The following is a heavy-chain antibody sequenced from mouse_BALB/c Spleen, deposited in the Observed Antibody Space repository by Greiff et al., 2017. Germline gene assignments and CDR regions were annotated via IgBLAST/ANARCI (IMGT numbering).Heavy chain of an antibody. D-gene: IGHD1-2*01. CDR3: ARGLYGYVVFAY. J-gene: IGHJ3*01. CDR1: GFTFSSYA. V-gene: IGHV5-6-5*01. CDR2: ISSGGST. Sequence: EVMLVESGGGLVKPGGSLKLSCAASGFTFSSYAMSWVRQTPEKRLEWVASISSGGSTYYPDSVKGRFTISRDNARNILYLQMSSLRSEDTAMYYCARGLYGYVVFAYWGQGTLVTVSA.